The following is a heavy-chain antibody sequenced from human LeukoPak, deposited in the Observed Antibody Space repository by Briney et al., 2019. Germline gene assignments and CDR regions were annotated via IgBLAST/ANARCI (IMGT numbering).Heavy chain of an antibody. CDR2: ISYDGSNK. J-gene: IGHJ4*02. Sequence: PGGSLRLSCVISGFTFSMYGMHWVRQAPGKGLEWVAVISYDGSNKYYADSVKGRFTISRDNSKNTLYLQMNSLRAEDTAVYYCAKDASVWFGEFPFDYWGQGTLVTVSS. CDR1: GFTFSMYG. D-gene: IGHD3-10*01. V-gene: IGHV3-30*18. CDR3: AKDASVWFGEFPFDY.